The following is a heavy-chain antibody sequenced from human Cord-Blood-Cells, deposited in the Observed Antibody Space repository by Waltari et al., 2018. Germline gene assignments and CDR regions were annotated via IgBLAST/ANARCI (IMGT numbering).Heavy chain of an antibody. J-gene: IGHJ3*02. CDR3: ARAINSSGYYAFDI. CDR2: IYTSGST. Sequence: QVQLQESGPGLVKPSETLSLTCTVSGGPISSYYWSWIRQPAGKGLEWIVRIYTSGSTNYNPSLKSRVTMSVDTSKNQFSLKLSSVTAADTAVYYCARAINSSGYYAFDIWGQGTMVTVSS. V-gene: IGHV4-4*07. D-gene: IGHD3-22*01. CDR1: GGPISSYY.